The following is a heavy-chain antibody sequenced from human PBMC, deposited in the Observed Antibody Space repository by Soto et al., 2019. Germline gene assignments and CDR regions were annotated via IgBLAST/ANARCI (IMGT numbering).Heavy chain of an antibody. Sequence: SGPTLVNPTQTLTLTCTFSGVSLSPSGVGVAWIRHPPGKALEWLALIYWDDDKRYSPSLKSRLTNTKETSKNQVVLTMTNMDPVDKATYYCAHRPSYIYYDILTGYYLDALAIWAQGTMVPVSS. V-gene: IGHV2-5*02. CDR2: IYWDDDK. CDR1: GVSLSPSGVG. D-gene: IGHD3-9*01. CDR3: AHRPSYIYYDILTGYYLDALAI. J-gene: IGHJ3*02.